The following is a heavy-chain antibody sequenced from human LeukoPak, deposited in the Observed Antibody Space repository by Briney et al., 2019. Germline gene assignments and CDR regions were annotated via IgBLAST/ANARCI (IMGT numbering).Heavy chain of an antibody. CDR1: GFTFSNYW. J-gene: IGHJ3*01. D-gene: IGHD3-16*01. V-gene: IGHV3-74*01. Sequence: GGSLRLSCAASGFTFSNYWMHWVRQAPGKGLVWVSRINTDGRSTSYVDSVKGRFTISRDNAKNMLYLQMNSLRAEDTAVYYCVRDFLHLGGWGQGTMVTVSS. CDR3: VRDFLHLGG. CDR2: INTDGRST.